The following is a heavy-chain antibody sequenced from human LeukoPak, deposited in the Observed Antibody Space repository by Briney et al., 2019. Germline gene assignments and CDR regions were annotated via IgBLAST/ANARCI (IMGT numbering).Heavy chain of an antibody. J-gene: IGHJ4*02. CDR2: ISSSGSTI. CDR3: AMQRRVQRIYYFDY. D-gene: IGHD6-25*01. CDR1: GFTFSSYE. Sequence: QPGGSLRLSCAASGFTFSSYEMNWVRQAPGKGLECVSYISSSGSTIYYADSVKGRFTIYRDNAKHSLYLQMNSLRAEDAAVYYCAMQRRVQRIYYFDYWGQGTLVTVSS. V-gene: IGHV3-48*03.